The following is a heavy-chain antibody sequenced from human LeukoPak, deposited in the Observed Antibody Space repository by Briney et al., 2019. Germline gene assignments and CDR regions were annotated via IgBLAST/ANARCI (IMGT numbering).Heavy chain of an antibody. Sequence: SETLSLTCTVSGGSISSSSYYWGWIRQPPGKGLEWIGSIYYSGSTYYNPSLKSRVTIFVDTSKNQFSLKLSSVTAADTAVYYCARVRTTVVTKNHAFDIWGQGTMVTVSS. CDR1: GGSISSSSYY. V-gene: IGHV4-39*07. D-gene: IGHD4-23*01. J-gene: IGHJ3*02. CDR2: IYYSGST. CDR3: ARVRTTVVTKNHAFDI.